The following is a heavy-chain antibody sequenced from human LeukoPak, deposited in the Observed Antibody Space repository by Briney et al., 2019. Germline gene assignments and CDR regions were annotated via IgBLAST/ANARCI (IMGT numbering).Heavy chain of an antibody. D-gene: IGHD1-7*01. CDR2: IYTSGST. V-gene: IGHV4-4*07. CDR1: GGSASTYY. CDR3: VRSETIWYYFDY. J-gene: IGHJ4*02. Sequence: SETLSLTCTVSGGSASTYYWSWLRQPAGKGLEWIGRIYTSGSTNYNPSLNSRVSMSLDTSKNQFSLRLSSVTAADTAVYFCVRSETIWYYFDYWGQGRLVTVSS.